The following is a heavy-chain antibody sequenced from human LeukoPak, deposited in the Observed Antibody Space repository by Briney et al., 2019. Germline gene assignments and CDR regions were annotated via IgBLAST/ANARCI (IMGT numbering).Heavy chain of an antibody. Sequence: ASVEVSCQGSGYPFPNYYIKWVRPATGQGLEWMGWMNPNSGNTGYAQKFQGRVTMTRNTSISTAYMELSSLRSEDTAVYYCARGSSYWGQGTLVTVSS. CDR3: ARGSSY. J-gene: IGHJ4*02. CDR1: GYPFPNYY. V-gene: IGHV1-8*01. CDR2: MNPNSGNT.